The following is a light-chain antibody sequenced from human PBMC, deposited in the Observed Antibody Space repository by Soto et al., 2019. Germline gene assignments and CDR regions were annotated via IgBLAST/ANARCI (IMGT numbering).Light chain of an antibody. CDR2: ATS. V-gene: IGKV1-39*01. J-gene: IGKJ1*01. CDR1: QSIRTY. Sequence: DIQMTQSPSSLSASVGDRVTITCRASQSIRTYLNWYQQKPGKAPKFLIYATSTLQSGVPSRFSGSGSGTDFTLTISSLQPEDFATYDCQQTYSNPRTVGQGTKVEIK. CDR3: QQTYSNPRT.